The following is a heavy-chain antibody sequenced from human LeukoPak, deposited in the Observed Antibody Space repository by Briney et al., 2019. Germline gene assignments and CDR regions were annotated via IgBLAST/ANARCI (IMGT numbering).Heavy chain of an antibody. V-gene: IGHV3-30-3*01. CDR1: GFTFSSYA. CDR2: ISYDGSNK. J-gene: IGHJ3*02. Sequence: GRSLRLSCAASGFTFSSYAMHWVRQAPGKGLEWVAVISYDGSNKYYADFVKGRFTISRDNSKNTLYLQMNSLRAEDTAVYCCASLIVVVPAARADDAFDIWGQGTMVTVSS. CDR3: ASLIVVVPAARADDAFDI. D-gene: IGHD2-2*01.